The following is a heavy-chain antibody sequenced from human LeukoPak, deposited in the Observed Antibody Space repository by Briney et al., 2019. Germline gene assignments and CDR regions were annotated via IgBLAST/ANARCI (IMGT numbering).Heavy chain of an antibody. CDR1: GGSISSGGYS. Sequence: SQTLSLTCAVSGGSISSGGYSWGWIRQPPGKGLEWIGYIYHSGSTYYNPSLKSRVTISVDRSKNQFSLKLSSVTAADTAVYYCARGDSSGYYYGTHFDYWGQGTLVTVSS. J-gene: IGHJ4*02. CDR3: ARGDSSGYYYGTHFDY. V-gene: IGHV4-30-2*01. CDR2: IYHSGST. D-gene: IGHD3-22*01.